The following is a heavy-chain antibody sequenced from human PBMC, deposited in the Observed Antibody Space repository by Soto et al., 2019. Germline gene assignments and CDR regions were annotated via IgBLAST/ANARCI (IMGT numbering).Heavy chain of an antibody. J-gene: IGHJ5*02. Sequence: PGGSLRLSCTTSGFTFADHGMSWVRQAPGKGLDWLGFIRSGRYGATTEYAASVKGRFTVSRDDSKNVAYLQLNNLDTEDTGVYYCTRAPLRCSGGSCYSAASWGRGTQLTASS. CDR1: GFTFADHG. CDR3: TRAPLRCSGGSCYSAAS. CDR2: IRSGRYGATT. V-gene: IGHV3-49*04. D-gene: IGHD2-15*01.